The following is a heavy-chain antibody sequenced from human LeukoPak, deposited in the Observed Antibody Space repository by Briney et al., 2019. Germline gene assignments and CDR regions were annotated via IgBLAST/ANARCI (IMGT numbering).Heavy chain of an antibody. CDR2: IYYSGST. V-gene: IGHV4-39*01. Sequence: SETLSLTCTVSGGSISSSSYYWGWIRQLPGKGLEWIGSIYYSGSTYYNPSLKSRVTISVDTSKNQFSLKLSSVTAADTAVYYCASPSPKLLWFGESNLFDYWGQGTLVTVSS. CDR3: ASPSPKLLWFGESNLFDY. J-gene: IGHJ4*02. CDR1: GGSISSSSYY. D-gene: IGHD3-10*01.